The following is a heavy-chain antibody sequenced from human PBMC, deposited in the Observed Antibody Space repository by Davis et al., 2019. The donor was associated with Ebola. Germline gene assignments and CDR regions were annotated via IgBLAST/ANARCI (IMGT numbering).Heavy chain of an antibody. J-gene: IGHJ4*02. D-gene: IGHD4-17*01. Sequence: GESLKISCAAPGVTFVSYGMSWVRQAPGKRPEWVANIKPDESEKYYVDSVKGRFTVSRDNARNSLYLQMNSLRVEDTAVYYCAIPLNDYEDHWGQGTLVTVSP. CDR3: AIPLNDYEDH. CDR1: GVTFVSYG. CDR2: IKPDESEK. V-gene: IGHV3-7*01.